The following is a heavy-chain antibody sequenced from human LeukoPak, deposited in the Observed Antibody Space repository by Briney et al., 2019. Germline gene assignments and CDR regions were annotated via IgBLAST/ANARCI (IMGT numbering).Heavy chain of an antibody. Sequence: ASAKVSCKASGGTFSSYAISWVRQAPGQGLEWMGGTIPIFGTANYAQKFQGRVTITADESTSTAYMELSSLRSEDTAVYYCAVGWGYSYGYIDYWGQGTLVTVSS. D-gene: IGHD5-18*01. J-gene: IGHJ4*02. CDR1: GGTFSSYA. CDR2: TIPIFGTA. V-gene: IGHV1-69*01. CDR3: AVGWGYSYGYIDY.